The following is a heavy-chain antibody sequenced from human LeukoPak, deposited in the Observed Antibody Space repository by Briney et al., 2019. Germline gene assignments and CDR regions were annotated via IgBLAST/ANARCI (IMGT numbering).Heavy chain of an antibody. D-gene: IGHD3-10*01. CDR3: ARGVMNGSGSYCPLCYYYYYMDV. CDR1: GFTFSSCA. V-gene: IGHV3-23*01. CDR2: ISGSGANT. J-gene: IGHJ6*03. Sequence: GGSLRLSCAPSGFTFSSCAMSWVRQAPGKGLEWVSGISGSGANTYYADSVKGRFTISRANSKTTLYLQMNSLRAEDTAVYYCARGVMNGSGSYCPLCYYYYYMDVWGKGTTVTISS.